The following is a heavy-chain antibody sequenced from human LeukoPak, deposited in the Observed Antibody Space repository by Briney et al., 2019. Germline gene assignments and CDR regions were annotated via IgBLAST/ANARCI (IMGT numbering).Heavy chain of an antibody. J-gene: IGHJ4*02. V-gene: IGHV3-74*01. CDR3: AKRGGGVVLVDTTRYYFDS. CDR1: GFSFSGHW. Sequence: GGSLRLSCTASGFSFSGHWMHWARQLPGKGLVWVSRISPTGSTTSYADSVKGRFTISRDNSRNTLYLQMNTLKVGDTAVYYCAKRGGGVVLVDTTRYYFDSWGQGTLVTVSS. CDR2: ISPTGSTT. D-gene: IGHD2-15*01.